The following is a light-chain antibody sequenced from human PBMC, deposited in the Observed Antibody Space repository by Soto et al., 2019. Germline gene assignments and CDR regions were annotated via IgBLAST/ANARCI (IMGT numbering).Light chain of an antibody. J-gene: IGKJ1*01. CDR3: QQRNYWPRT. V-gene: IGKV3-11*01. CDR1: QSVSSY. Sequence: IVLTQSPATLSLSPGKRATLSCRASQSVSSYLAWYQQKPGQAPRLLIYDASNRATGIPARFSGSGSGTDFTLTISSLEPEDFAVYYCQQRNYWPRTFGQGTKVEIK. CDR2: DAS.